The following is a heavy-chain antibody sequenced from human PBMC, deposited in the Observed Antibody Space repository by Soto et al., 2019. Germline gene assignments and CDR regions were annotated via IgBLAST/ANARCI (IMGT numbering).Heavy chain of an antibody. CDR3: ARDNRKRGYSYGGDWFDP. D-gene: IGHD5-18*01. CDR2: IYYSGST. CDR1: GGSISSYY. J-gene: IGHJ5*02. V-gene: IGHV4-59*01. Sequence: SETLSLTCTVSGGSISSYYWSWIRQPPGKGLEWIGYIYYSGSTNYNPSLKSRVTISVDTSKNQFSLKLSSVTAADTAVYYCARDNRKRGYSYGGDWFDPCGQGTLVTVSS.